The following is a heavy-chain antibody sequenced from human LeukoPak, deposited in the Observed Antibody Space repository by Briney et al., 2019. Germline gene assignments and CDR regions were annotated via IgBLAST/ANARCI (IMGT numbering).Heavy chain of an antibody. V-gene: IGHV3-9*01. D-gene: IGHD3-22*01. CDR2: ISWNSGSI. CDR1: GFTFDDYA. CDR3: AKDGVPYYYDSSGYWGGYYFDY. Sequence: GRSLRLSCAASGFTFDDYAMHWVRQAPGKGLEWVSGISWNSGSIGYADSVRGRFTISRDNAKNSLYLQMNSLRAEDTALYYCAKDGVPYYYDSSGYWGGYYFDYQGQGTLVTVSS. J-gene: IGHJ4*02.